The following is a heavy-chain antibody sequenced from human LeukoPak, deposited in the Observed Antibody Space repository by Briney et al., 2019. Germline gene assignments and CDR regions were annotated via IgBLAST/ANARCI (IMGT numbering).Heavy chain of an antibody. D-gene: IGHD1-26*01. J-gene: IGHJ4*02. CDR3: AREISGNYYEDY. Sequence: ASVKVSCKASGYTFNSYGINWVRQAPGHGLEWMGWISPYNGNTNYAQKLQGRVTMTTDASTSTAYMELRSLRSDDTAVYYCAREISGNYYEDYWGQGTLVTVSS. CDR2: ISPYNGNT. V-gene: IGHV1-18*01. CDR1: GYTFNSYG.